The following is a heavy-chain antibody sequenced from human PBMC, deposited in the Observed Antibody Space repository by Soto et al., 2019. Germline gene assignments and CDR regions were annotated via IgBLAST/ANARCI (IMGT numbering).Heavy chain of an antibody. CDR2: IFSNDEK. D-gene: IGHD3-10*01. J-gene: IGHJ6*02. V-gene: IGHV2-26*01. Sequence: SGPTLVNPTETLTLTCTVSGFSLSNARMGVSWIRQPPGKALEWLAHIFSNDEKSYSTSLKSRLTISKDTSKSQVVLTMTNMDPVDTATYYCARISSRSYYYYYYGMDVWGQGTTVTVSS. CDR3: ARISSRSYYYYYYGMDV. CDR1: GFSLSNARMG.